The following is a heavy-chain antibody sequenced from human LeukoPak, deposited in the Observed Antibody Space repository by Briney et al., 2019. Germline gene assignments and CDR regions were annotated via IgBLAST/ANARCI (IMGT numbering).Heavy chain of an antibody. Sequence: ASVKVSCKASGYTFTGYYMHWVRQAPGQGLEWMGWINPNSGGTNYAQKLQGRVTMTTDTSTSTAYMELRSLRSDDTAVYYCARDLGVGATTWFDYWGQGTLVTVSS. CDR1: GYTFTGYY. V-gene: IGHV1-2*02. CDR2: INPNSGGT. CDR3: ARDLGVGATTWFDY. D-gene: IGHD1-26*01. J-gene: IGHJ4*02.